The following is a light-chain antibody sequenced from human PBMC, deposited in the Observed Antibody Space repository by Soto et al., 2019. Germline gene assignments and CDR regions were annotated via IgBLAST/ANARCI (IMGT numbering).Light chain of an antibody. J-gene: IGKJ4*01. V-gene: IGKV3-11*01. CDR2: DTS. CDR1: QSVSSF. Sequence: EIVLTQSPATLSLSPGERATLSCRASQSVSSFLAWYQQKPGQAPRLLIYDTSNRATDIPARFSGSGYGTEFTLTISSLEPEDFAVYDCQQRSNRLLPVGGGNKGESK. CDR3: QQRSNRLLP.